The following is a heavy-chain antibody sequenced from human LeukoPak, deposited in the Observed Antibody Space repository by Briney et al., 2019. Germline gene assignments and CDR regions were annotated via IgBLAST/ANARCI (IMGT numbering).Heavy chain of an antibody. Sequence: SETLSLTCTVSGGSISSSSYYWGWIRQPPGKGLEWIGSIYYSGNTYYNPSLKSRITISVDTSKNQFSLKLSSVTAADAAVYYCASAPKTGYSSGWYRGSYYYMDVWGKGTTVTVSS. J-gene: IGHJ6*03. CDR3: ASAPKTGYSSGWYRGSYYYMDV. D-gene: IGHD6-19*01. V-gene: IGHV4-39*07. CDR1: GGSISSSSYY. CDR2: IYYSGNT.